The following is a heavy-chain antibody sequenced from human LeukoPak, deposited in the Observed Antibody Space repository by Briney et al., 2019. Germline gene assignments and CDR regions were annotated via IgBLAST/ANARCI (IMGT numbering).Heavy chain of an antibody. Sequence: SVKVSCKASGGTFSSYAISWVRQAPGQGLEWMGGIIPIFGTANYAQKFQGRVTITADESTSTAYMELSSLRSEDTAVYYCAREDDYGGNSEAFDIWGQGTMVTASS. V-gene: IGHV1-69*13. CDR3: AREDDYGGNSEAFDI. J-gene: IGHJ3*02. D-gene: IGHD4-23*01. CDR2: IIPIFGTA. CDR1: GGTFSSYA.